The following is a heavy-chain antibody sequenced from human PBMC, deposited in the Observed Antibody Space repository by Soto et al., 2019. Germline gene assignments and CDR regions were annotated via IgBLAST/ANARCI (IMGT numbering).Heavy chain of an antibody. Sequence: GESLKISCKGSGYSFTSYWIGWVRQMPGKGLEWMGIIYPGDSDTRYSPSFQGQVTISADKSISTAYLQWSSLKASDTAMYYCARHRDTAMVTCYYYGMDVWGQGTTVTVYS. CDR3: ARHRDTAMVTCYYYGMDV. CDR2: IYPGDSDT. CDR1: GYSFTSYW. D-gene: IGHD5-18*01. V-gene: IGHV5-51*01. J-gene: IGHJ6*02.